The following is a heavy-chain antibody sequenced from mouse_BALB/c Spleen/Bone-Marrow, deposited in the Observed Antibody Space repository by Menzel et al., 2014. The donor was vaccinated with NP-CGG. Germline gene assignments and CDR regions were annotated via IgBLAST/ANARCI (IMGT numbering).Heavy chain of an antibody. CDR3: TRGGNWDDFDY. J-gene: IGHJ2*01. CDR1: GFTFSSFG. CDR2: ISSGSSTI. V-gene: IGHV5-17*02. Sequence: EVMLVESGGGLVQPGGSRKLSCAASGFTFSSFGMHWVRQAPEKGLEWVAYISSGSSTIFYADTVKGRFTVSRDNPKNTLFLHMTSLRSEDTAMYYCTRGGNWDDFDYWGQGTTLTVSS. D-gene: IGHD4-1*01.